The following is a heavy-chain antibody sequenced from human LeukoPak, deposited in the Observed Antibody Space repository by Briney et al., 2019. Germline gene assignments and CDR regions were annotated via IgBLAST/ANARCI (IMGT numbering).Heavy chain of an antibody. CDR3: ARQRAARLGGIDY. J-gene: IGHJ4*02. V-gene: IGHV4-59*08. D-gene: IGHD6-6*01. Sequence: PSETLSLTCTVSSGSISIYYWSWIRQPPGKGLEWIGYIYYSGSTNYNPSLKSRVTISVDTSKNQFSLKLSSVTAADTAVYYCARQRAARLGGIDYWGQGTLVTVSS. CDR1: SGSISIYY. CDR2: IYYSGST.